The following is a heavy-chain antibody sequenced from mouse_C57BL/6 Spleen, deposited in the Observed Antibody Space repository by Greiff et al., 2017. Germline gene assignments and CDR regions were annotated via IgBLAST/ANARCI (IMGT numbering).Heavy chain of an antibody. Sequence: LQESGAELARPGASVKLSCKASGYTFTSYGISWVKQRTGQGLEWIGEIYPRSGNTYYNEKFKGKATLTADKSSSTAYMELRSLTSEDSAVYFCARPLPYYCDYWGQGTTLTVSS. CDR2: IYPRSGNT. V-gene: IGHV1-81*01. CDR1: GYTFTSYG. D-gene: IGHD1-2*01. J-gene: IGHJ2*01. CDR3: ARPLPYYCDY.